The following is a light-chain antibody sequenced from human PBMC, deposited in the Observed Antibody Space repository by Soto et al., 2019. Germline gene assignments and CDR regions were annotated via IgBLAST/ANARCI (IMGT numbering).Light chain of an antibody. CDR2: YDS. CDR3: QVWDSSSDHPYVV. CDR1: NIGSKS. Sequence: SYELTQPPSVSVAPGKTARITCGGNNIGSKSVHWYQQKPSQAPVLVIYYDSDRPSGIPERFSGSNSGNTATLTISRVEAVDEADYYCQVWDSSSDHPYVVFGGGTKLTVL. V-gene: IGLV3-21*04. J-gene: IGLJ2*01.